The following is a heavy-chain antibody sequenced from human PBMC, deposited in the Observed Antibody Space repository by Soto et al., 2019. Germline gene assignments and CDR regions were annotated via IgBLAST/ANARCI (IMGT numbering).Heavy chain of an antibody. CDR3: AKVWGSSGWSPLPAVRYYYYYYGMDV. D-gene: IGHD6-19*01. Sequence: GGSLRLSCASSGFNFSFYAMHWVRQTPGKGLEWVAVISFDGNNIYYADSVRGRFTISRDSSSSMLYLQMNNLKPEDSAIYYCAKVWGSSGWSPLPAVRYYYYYYGMDVWGQGTTVTVSS. J-gene: IGHJ6*02. CDR1: GFNFSFYA. CDR2: ISFDGNNI. V-gene: IGHV3-30-3*01.